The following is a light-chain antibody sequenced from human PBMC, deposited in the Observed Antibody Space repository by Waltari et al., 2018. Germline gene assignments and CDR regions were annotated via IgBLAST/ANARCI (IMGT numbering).Light chain of an antibody. CDR2: AAS. Sequence: RVTITCRASQSISSYLNWYQQKPGKAPKLLIYAASSLQSGVPSRFSGSGSGTDFTLTISSLQPEDFATYYCQQSYSTPRAFGQGTKVEIK. V-gene: IGKV1-39*01. J-gene: IGKJ1*01. CDR1: QSISSY. CDR3: QQSYSTPRA.